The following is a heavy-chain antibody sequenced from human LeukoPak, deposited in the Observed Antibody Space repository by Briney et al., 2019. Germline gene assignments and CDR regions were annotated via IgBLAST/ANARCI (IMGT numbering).Heavy chain of an antibody. D-gene: IGHD5-12*01. CDR3: AREASGDIVATIDI. CDR2: IYYSGST. CDR1: GGSISSSSYY. Sequence: SETLSLTCTVSGGSISSSSYYWGWIRQPPGKGLEWIGSIYYSGSTYYNPSLKSRVTMSVDKSKNQFSLKLSSVTAADTAVYYCAREASGDIVATIDIWGQGTMVTVSS. J-gene: IGHJ3*02. V-gene: IGHV4-39*07.